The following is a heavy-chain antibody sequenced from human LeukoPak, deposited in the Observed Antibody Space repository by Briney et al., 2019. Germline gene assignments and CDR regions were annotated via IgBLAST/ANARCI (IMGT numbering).Heavy chain of an antibody. D-gene: IGHD2-2*01. CDR2: ISAYNGNT. CDR3: ARRADCSSTSCYGHGLDP. V-gene: IGHV1-18*01. Sequence: ASVKVSCKASGYTFTSYGISWVRQAPGQGLEWMGWISAYNGNTNYAQKLQGRVTMTTDTSTSTAYMELRSLRSDDTAVYYCARRADCSSTSCYGHGLDPWGQGTLVTVSS. CDR1: GYTFTSYG. J-gene: IGHJ5*02.